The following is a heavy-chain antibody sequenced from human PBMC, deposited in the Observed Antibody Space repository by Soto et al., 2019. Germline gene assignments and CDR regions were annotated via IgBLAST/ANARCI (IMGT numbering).Heavy chain of an antibody. Sequence: QVQLVQAGAEVKKPGSSVKVSCKASGGTFSSYAISWVRQAPGQGLEWMGGIIPIFGTANYAQKFQGRVTITADKSTSTAYMELSSLRSEDTAVYYCASESNGYSSSSSGAYDYWGPGTLVTVSS. CDR2: IIPIFGTA. J-gene: IGHJ4*02. CDR1: GGTFSSYA. CDR3: ASESNGYSSSSSGAYDY. V-gene: IGHV1-69*06. D-gene: IGHD6-6*01.